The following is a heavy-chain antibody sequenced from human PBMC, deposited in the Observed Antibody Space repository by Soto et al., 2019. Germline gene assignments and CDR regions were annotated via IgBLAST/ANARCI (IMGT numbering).Heavy chain of an antibody. CDR3: ARIPILRFLESDPQNDY. CDR2: ISAYNGNT. Sequence: ASVKVSCKASGYIFTSYYIHWVRQAPGQGLEWMGWISAYNGNTNYAQKLQGRVTMTTDTSTSTAYMELRSLRSDDTAVYYCARIPILRFLESDPQNDYWGQGTLVTVLL. J-gene: IGHJ4*02. D-gene: IGHD3-3*01. CDR1: GYIFTSYY. V-gene: IGHV1-18*04.